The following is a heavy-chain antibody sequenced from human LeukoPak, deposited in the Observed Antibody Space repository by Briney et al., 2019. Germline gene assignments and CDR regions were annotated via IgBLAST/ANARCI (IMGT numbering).Heavy chain of an antibody. D-gene: IGHD3-22*01. J-gene: IGHJ1*01. CDR2: IYSGGST. CDR1: GFTVSSNY. CDR3: ARGGGYYDSSTHFQH. V-gene: IGHV3-66*01. Sequence: GGSLRLSCAASGFTVSSNYMSWVRQAPGKGLEWVSVIYSGGSTYYADSVKGRFTISRDNSKNTLYLQMNSLRAEDTAVYYCARGGGYYDSSTHFQHWGQGTLVTVSS.